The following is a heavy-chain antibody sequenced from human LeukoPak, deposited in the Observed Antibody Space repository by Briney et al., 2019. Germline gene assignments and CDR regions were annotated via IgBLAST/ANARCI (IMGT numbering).Heavy chain of an antibody. Sequence: QTGGSLRLSCAASGFTFSNYGMSWVRQAPGKGLEWVSAISGSGGSTYYADSVKGGFTISRDNSKNTLYLQMNSLRAEDTAVYYCAKDGTGCGGDCYSDYWGQGTLLTVSS. CDR3: AKDGTGCGGDCYSDY. J-gene: IGHJ4*02. CDR1: GFTFSNYG. CDR2: ISGSGGST. D-gene: IGHD2-21*02. V-gene: IGHV3-23*01.